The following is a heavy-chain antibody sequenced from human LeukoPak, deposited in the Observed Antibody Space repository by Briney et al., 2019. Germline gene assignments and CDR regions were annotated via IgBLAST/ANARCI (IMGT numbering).Heavy chain of an antibody. CDR1: GFTFSSYG. CDR2: IRYDGSNK. V-gene: IGHV3-30*02. CDR3: AKGTPITMVRGVTFDY. Sequence: GGSLRLSCAASGFTFSSYGMHWVRQAPGKGLEWVAFIRYDGSNKYYADSVKGRFTISRDNSKNTLYPQMNSLRAEDTAVYYCAKGTPITMVRGVTFDYWGQGTLVTVSS. J-gene: IGHJ4*02. D-gene: IGHD3-10*01.